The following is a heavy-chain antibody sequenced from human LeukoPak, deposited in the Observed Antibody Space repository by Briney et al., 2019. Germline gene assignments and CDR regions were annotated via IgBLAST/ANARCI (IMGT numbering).Heavy chain of an antibody. V-gene: IGHV1-2*02. Sequence: ASVKVSCKASGYSFSDYYMQWLRQAPGQGFEWMGWINPNSGGTNYAQKFQGRVTMTRDTSISTAYMDLRRLTSDDTAAYYCAREGALAVASAGDYWGQGTLVTVSS. J-gene: IGHJ4*02. CDR3: AREGALAVASAGDY. D-gene: IGHD6-19*01. CDR1: GYSFSDYY. CDR2: INPNSGGT.